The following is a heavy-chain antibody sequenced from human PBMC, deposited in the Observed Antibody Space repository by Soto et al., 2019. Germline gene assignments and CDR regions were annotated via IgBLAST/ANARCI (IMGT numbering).Heavy chain of an antibody. CDR1: GGSINTFY. D-gene: IGHD5-12*01. CDR2: IFSSGST. CDR3: AREGSYSAYNFAHGIQLWSFDF. Sequence: SENLSLTCTVYGGSINTFYWSWVRQPAGKGLEWIGRIFSSGSTSFNPSLESRVAMSVDTSKNHFSLNLSSVTAADMAVYYCAREGSYSAYNFAHGIQLWSFDFWGQGALVTVSS. V-gene: IGHV4-4*07. J-gene: IGHJ4*02.